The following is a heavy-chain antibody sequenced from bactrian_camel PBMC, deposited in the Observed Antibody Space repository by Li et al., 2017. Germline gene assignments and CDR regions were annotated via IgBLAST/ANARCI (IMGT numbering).Heavy chain of an antibody. J-gene: IGHJ4*01. CDR2: IDAIGRTT. V-gene: IGHV3S1*01. CDR1: GFTFSSYW. CDR3: AAELSGFCYKGGYSY. Sequence: HVQLVESGGGLVQPGGSLTLACAGSGFTFSSYWMYWVRQAPGKGLDWVASIDAIGRTTHYTDSVKGRFTVTRDSDNTGPNLQMESLKVEDSAMYSCAAELSGFCYKGGYSYWGQGTQVTVS. D-gene: IGHD2*01.